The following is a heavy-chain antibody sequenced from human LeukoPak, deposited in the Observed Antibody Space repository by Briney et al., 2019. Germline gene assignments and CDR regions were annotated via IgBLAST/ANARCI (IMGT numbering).Heavy chain of an antibody. Sequence: GGSLRLSCTASGFTFSSYDILWVRQGTGKRLEWVAVIGTAGATFYSGSVKGRFSISRENAKNSVYLQMNSLRAGDTAVYYCARGRGVYVDYWGQGSLVTISS. V-gene: IGHV3-13*01. CDR1: GFTFSSYD. CDR2: IGTAGAT. CDR3: ARGRGVYVDY. D-gene: IGHD2-8*02. J-gene: IGHJ4*02.